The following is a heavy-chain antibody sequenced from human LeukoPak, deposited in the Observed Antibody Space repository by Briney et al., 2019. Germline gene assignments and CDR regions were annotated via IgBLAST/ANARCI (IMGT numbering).Heavy chain of an antibody. CDR3: AKDPYDSSGYYFRYFDY. V-gene: IGHV3-23*01. J-gene: IGHJ4*02. CDR1: GFTFEDYT. D-gene: IGHD3-22*01. CDR2: ISGSGGST. Sequence: PGGSLRLSCAASGFTFEDYTMNWVRQAPGKGLEWVSAISGSGGSTYYADSVKGRFTISRDNSKNTLYLQMNSLRAEDTAVYYCAKDPYDSSGYYFRYFDYWGQGTLVTVSS.